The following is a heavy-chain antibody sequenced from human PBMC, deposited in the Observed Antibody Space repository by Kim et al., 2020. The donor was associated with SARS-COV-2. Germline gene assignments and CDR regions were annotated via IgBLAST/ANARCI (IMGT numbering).Heavy chain of an antibody. J-gene: IGHJ6*02. CDR3: AKAREGLGDFWSGYWTRVYYYYGLDV. Sequence: GGSLRLSCAASGFTFSNYAMSWVRQAPGKGLEWVSAISGTGFTTYYANSVKGRFTISRDNSKTTLYLQMNSLRAEDTAVYYCAKAREGLGDFWSGYWTRVYYYYGLDVWGQGTTVTVSS. CDR2: ISGTGFTT. CDR1: GFTFSNYA. V-gene: IGHV3-23*01. D-gene: IGHD3-3*01.